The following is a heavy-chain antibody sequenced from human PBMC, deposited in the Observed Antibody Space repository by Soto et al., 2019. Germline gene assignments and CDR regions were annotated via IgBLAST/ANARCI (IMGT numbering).Heavy chain of an antibody. CDR3: ARLMDGGSSSGLLPFDY. CDR1: GGSMTNYY. V-gene: IGHV4-59*08. Sequence: SETLSLTCTVSGGSMTNYYWSWIRQPPGKGLEWVGYIYYSGTTTYNPSLKSRVTISVDTSTNQFSLKVNSVTAADTAVYYCARLMDGGSSSGLLPFDYWGPGTLVPVSS. CDR2: IYYSGTT. J-gene: IGHJ4*02. D-gene: IGHD6-6*01.